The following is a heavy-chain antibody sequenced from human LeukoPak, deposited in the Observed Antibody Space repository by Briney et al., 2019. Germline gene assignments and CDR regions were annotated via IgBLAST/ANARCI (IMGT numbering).Heavy chain of an antibody. CDR1: GDSISSYY. CDR3: AREPTFVDIVVVPAANYFDY. D-gene: IGHD2-2*01. J-gene: IGHJ4*02. V-gene: IGHV4-59*12. Sequence: PSETLSLTCTVSGDSISSYYWSWIRQPPGKGLEWVGNIYYSGTTNYNPSLKSRVTISVGTSKNQFSLKLSSVTAADTAVYYCAREPTFVDIVVVPAANYFDYWGQGTLVTVSS. CDR2: IYYSGTT.